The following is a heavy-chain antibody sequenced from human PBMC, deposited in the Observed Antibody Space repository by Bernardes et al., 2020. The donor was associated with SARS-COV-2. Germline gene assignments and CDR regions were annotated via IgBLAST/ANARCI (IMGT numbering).Heavy chain of an antibody. CDR1: GFSFSVFA. D-gene: IGHD2-15*01. Sequence: GRSLRVCCAASGFSFSVFAMTWVRQAPGKGLEWVSGISGSGGSTYYADSVKGRFTISRDNSKNTLFLQMNSLRAEDTAVYYCAKCVVGYYAVDVWGQGTTVTVSS. V-gene: IGHV3-23*01. CDR3: AKCVVGYYAVDV. CDR2: ISGSGGST. J-gene: IGHJ6*02.